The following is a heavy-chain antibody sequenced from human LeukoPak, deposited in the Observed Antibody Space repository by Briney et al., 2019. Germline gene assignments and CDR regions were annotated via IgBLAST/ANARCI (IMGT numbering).Heavy chain of an antibody. CDR1: GGSFSGYY. V-gene: IGHV4-34*01. CDR3: ARVRPYYYGSGAWRRWFDP. CDR2: INHSGST. D-gene: IGHD3-10*01. J-gene: IGHJ5*02. Sequence: PSETLSLTCAVYGGSFSGYYWSRIRQPPGKGLEWIGEINHSGSTNYNPSLKCRVTISVDTSKNQFSLKLSSVTAADTAVYYCARVRPYYYGSGAWRRWFDPWGQGTLVTVSS.